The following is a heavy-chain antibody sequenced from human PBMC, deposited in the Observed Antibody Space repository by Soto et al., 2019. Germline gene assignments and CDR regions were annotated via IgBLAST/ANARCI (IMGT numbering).Heavy chain of an antibody. CDR2: INPSTAET. J-gene: IGHJ5*02. Sequence: GASVKVSCKASEYTFTDYYLHWVRQAPGQGLECMGWINPSTAETDYTQKFQGRLTVTRDTSTVTAYMELSRLRSDDTAVYYCARATAGRISGEHNWFDLWGQGTLVTVSS. D-gene: IGHD2-21*02. CDR3: ARATAGRISGEHNWFDL. V-gene: IGHV1-2*02. CDR1: EYTFTDYY.